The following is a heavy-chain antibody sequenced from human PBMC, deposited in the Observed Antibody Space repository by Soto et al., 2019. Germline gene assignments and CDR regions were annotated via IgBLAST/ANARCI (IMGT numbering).Heavy chain of an antibody. D-gene: IGHD6-13*01. J-gene: IGHJ4*02. V-gene: IGHV3-33*01. CDR2: IWSDGTNK. Sequence: PGGSLRLSCAASGFTFSTYGMHWVRQAPGKGLEWVALIWSDGTNKYYADSVKGRFTISRDNSKKTLYLQMNSLRAEDTAVYYCARVHSSSYHYFDDWGQGTLVTVSS. CDR3: ARVHSSSYHYFDD. CDR1: GFTFSTYG.